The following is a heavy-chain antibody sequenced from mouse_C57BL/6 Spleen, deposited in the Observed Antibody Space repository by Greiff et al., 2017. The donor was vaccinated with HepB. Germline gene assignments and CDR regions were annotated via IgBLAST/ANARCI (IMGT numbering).Heavy chain of an antibody. CDR2: INPNYGTT. CDR1: GYSFTDYN. J-gene: IGHJ3*01. Sequence: VQLQQSGPELVKPGASVKISCKASGYSFTDYNMNWVKQSTEKSLEWIGVINPNYGTTSYNQKFKGKATLTVDPSSSTAYMQLNSLATEDSAVYYCARIITTCAYWGQGILVTVSA. D-gene: IGHD1-1*01. V-gene: IGHV1-39*01. CDR3: ARIITTCAY.